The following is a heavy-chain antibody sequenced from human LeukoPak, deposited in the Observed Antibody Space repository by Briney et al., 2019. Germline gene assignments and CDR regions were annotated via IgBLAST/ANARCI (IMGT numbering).Heavy chain of an antibody. V-gene: IGHV3-23*01. CDR1: GFTFTNYA. CDR2: ISGTGGST. J-gene: IGHJ3*02. Sequence: GGSLRLSCAASGFTFTNYAMSWVRQAPGKGLEWVSAISGTGGSTYYADSVKGRFTISRDNSKNTLYLQMNSLRAEDTAVYYCASLPMVSSWHDAFDIWGQGTMVTVSS. CDR3: ASLPMVSSWHDAFDI. D-gene: IGHD6-13*01.